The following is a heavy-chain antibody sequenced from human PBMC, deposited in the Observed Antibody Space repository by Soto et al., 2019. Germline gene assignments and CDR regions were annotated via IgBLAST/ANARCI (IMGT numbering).Heavy chain of an antibody. Sequence: GGSRRLSCAASGFTFSSYGMHWVRQAPGKGLEWVAVIWYDGSNKYYADSVKGRFTISRDNSKNTLYLQMNSLRAEDTAVYYCARVYDHWVLDYWGQGTLVTVSS. CDR2: IWYDGSNK. CDR3: ARVYDHWVLDY. J-gene: IGHJ4*02. CDR1: GFTFSSYG. V-gene: IGHV3-33*01. D-gene: IGHD3-3*01.